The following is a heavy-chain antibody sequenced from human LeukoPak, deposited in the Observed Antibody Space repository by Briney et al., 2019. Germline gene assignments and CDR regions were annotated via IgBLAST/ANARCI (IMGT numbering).Heavy chain of an antibody. CDR1: GFTFGSYN. CDR2: ISSSSDYI. Sequence: GGSLRLSCAASGFTFGSYNINWVRQAPGKGLEWVSSISSSSDYIYYADSVKGRFTISRDNAKNSLYLQMNSLRAEDTAVYYCATTPGDYDGSGYWGDYFDYWGQGTLVTVSS. CDR3: ATTPGDYDGSGYWGDYFDY. J-gene: IGHJ4*02. V-gene: IGHV3-21*01. D-gene: IGHD3-22*01.